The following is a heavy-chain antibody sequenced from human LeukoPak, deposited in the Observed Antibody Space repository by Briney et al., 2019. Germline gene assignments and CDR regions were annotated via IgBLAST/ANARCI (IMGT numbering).Heavy chain of an antibody. CDR3: ARHADRYCSGGSCNWFDP. CDR1: GGSISSYY. CDR2: IYYSGST. V-gene: IGHV4-59*08. J-gene: IGHJ5*02. D-gene: IGHD2-15*01. Sequence: PSETLSLTCTVSGGSISSYYWSWIRQPPGKGLEWIGYIYYSGSTNYNPSLKSRVTISVDTSKNQFSLKLSSVTAADTAVYYCARHADRYCSGGSCNWFDPWGQGTLVTVSS.